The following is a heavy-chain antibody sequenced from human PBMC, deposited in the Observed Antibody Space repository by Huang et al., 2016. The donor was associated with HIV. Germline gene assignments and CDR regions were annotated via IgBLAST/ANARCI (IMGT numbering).Heavy chain of an antibody. CDR1: GYTFTDYY. V-gene: IGHV1-46*01. Sequence: QVQLVQSGAEVKKPGASVKGSCTASGYTFTDYYMHWVRRAPGQGLEWMGRIHPSGGDTSYAQKFQGIVTMTRDTSTRTFYMDLSSLRSEDTAVYYCARDPRPTVTASGGYFQHWGQGALVTVSS. J-gene: IGHJ1*01. D-gene: IGHD4-17*01. CDR3: ARDPRPTVTASGGYFQH. CDR2: IHPSGGDT.